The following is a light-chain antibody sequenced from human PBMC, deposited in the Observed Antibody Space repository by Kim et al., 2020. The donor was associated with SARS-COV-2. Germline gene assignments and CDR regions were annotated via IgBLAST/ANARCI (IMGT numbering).Light chain of an antibody. J-gene: IGKJ4*01. V-gene: IGKV1-39*01. Sequence: ASVGDRVTITCRASQSIRTYLNWYQQKPGKAPQLLIYTATFLESGVPSMFSGSGSGTDFALTISSLRPEDVATYYCQQSYSPPPAFGGGTKVDIK. CDR2: TAT. CDR3: QQSYSPPPA. CDR1: QSIRTY.